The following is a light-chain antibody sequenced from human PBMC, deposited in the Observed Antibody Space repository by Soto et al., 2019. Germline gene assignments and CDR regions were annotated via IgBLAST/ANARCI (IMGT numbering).Light chain of an antibody. Sequence: DIQLTQSPSFLSASVGDRVTITCRASQGISSFLAWYQQKPGNAPKLLIYAASTLQSGVPSRFSGSGSGTEFTLTISSLQPEDFATYFCQQLNSHRLTFGGGTKVEIK. CDR3: QQLNSHRLT. V-gene: IGKV1-9*01. CDR2: AAS. CDR1: QGISSF. J-gene: IGKJ4*01.